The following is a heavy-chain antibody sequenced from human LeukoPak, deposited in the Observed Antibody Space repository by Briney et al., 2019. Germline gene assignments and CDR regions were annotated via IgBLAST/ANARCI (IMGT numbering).Heavy chain of an antibody. V-gene: IGHV3-13*01. CDR3: ARDRGRYYMDV. Sequence: GGSLRLSCAGSGFTFRNYNMHWVRQATGKGLEWVSGIGTAGDIYYPGSVKGRFTISRENAKNSLYLQMNSLRAGDTAVYYCARDRGRYYMDVWGKGTTVTISS. CDR2: IGTAGDI. D-gene: IGHD6-25*01. CDR1: GFTFRNYN. J-gene: IGHJ6*03.